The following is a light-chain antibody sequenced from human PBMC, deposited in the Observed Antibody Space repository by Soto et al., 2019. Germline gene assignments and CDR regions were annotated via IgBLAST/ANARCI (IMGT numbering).Light chain of an antibody. CDR2: EVS. V-gene: IGLV2-14*01. Sequence: QSVLTQPASVSGSPGQSITISCTGTSSDVGGYDYVSWYQQHPGRAPKLMIFEVSNWPSGISNRFSGSKSGNTASLTISGLQAEDEADYYCSSFTSSSTQVLGGGTKLTVL. CDR3: SSFTSSSTQV. CDR1: SSDVGGYDY. J-gene: IGLJ3*02.